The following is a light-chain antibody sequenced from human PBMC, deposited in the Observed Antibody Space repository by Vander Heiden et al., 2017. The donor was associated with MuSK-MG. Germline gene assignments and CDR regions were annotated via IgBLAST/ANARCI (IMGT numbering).Light chain of an antibody. CDR1: QSSSSW. CDR3: QQDNSYPLA. Sequence: DIQITQSTSSLCGSVRDRVPIACRASQSSSSWLDWYHQKPGKAPKLLIYDVSSLESGVPSSYSGSGSGTEFPLTISSLQPDDFATYYCQQDNSYPLAFGHGTKVDIK. J-gene: IGKJ3*01. CDR2: DVS. V-gene: IGKV1-5*01.